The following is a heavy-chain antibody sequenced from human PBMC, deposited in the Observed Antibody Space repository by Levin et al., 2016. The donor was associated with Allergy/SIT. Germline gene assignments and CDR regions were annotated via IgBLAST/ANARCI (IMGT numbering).Heavy chain of an antibody. CDR3: ARAGVFISSGWYLAYFDY. V-gene: IGHV1-46*01. J-gene: IGHJ4*02. CDR2: INPSGGST. Sequence: WVRQAPGQGLEWMGIINPSGGSTSYAQKFQGRVTMTRDTSTSTVYMELSSLRSEDTAVYYCARAGVFISSGWYLAYFDYWGQGTLVTVSS. D-gene: IGHD6-19*01.